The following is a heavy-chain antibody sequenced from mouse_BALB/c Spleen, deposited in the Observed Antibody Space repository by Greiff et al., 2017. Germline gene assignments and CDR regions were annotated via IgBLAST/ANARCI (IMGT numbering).Heavy chain of an antibody. Sequence: EVKLVESGGGLVKPGGSLKLSCAASGFTFSSYAMSWVRQSPEKRLEWVAEISSGGSYTYYPDTVTGRFTISRDNAKNTLYLEMSSLRSEDTAMYYCARANLYYFDYWGQGTTLTVSS. V-gene: IGHV5-9-4*01. CDR1: GFTFSSYA. J-gene: IGHJ2*01. CDR3: ARANLYYFDY. CDR2: ISSGGSYT. D-gene: IGHD6-1*01.